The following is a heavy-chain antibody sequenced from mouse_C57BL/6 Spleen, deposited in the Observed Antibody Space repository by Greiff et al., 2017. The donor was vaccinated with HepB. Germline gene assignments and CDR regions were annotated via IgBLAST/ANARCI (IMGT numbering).Heavy chain of an antibody. V-gene: IGHV5-6*01. J-gene: IGHJ3*01. Sequence: EVKLVESGGDLVKPGGSLKLSCAASGFTFSSYGMSWVRQTPDKRLEWVATISSGGSYTYYPDSVKGRFTISRDNAKNTLYLQMSSLKSEDTAMYYCARLADWGQGTLVTVSA. CDR3: ARLAD. CDR2: ISSGGSYT. CDR1: GFTFSSYG.